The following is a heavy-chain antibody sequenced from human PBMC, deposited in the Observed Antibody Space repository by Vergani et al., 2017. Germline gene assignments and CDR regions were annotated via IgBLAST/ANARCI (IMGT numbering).Heavy chain of an antibody. J-gene: IGHJ4*02. Sequence: EVQLVESGGGLVQPGQSLRLSCTASGFTFGDYGMSWVRQAPGKGLEWVGFIRSKAYGGTIEYAASVKGRFTISRDDSKSIAYLQMNSLKTEDTAVYYCTRIFGAYCGGDCYSAYWGQGTLVTVSS. D-gene: IGHD2-21*02. CDR3: TRIFGAYCGGDCYSAY. CDR1: GFTFGDYG. V-gene: IGHV3-49*04. CDR2: IRSKAYGGTI.